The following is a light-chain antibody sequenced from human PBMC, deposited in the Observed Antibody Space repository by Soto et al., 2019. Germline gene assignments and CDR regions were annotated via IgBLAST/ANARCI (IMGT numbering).Light chain of an antibody. CDR3: QKYNIGPLT. CDR2: GAS. Sequence: IRLHQAQSSESATEGDRCTITCRASQIVGNDLAWYQQKPGKAPKLLIYGASTLHSGIPSRFSGSGSGTEFTLNISSLQSEDFAIYYCQKYNIGPLTFGQGTHLEI. J-gene: IGKJ5*01. CDR1: QIVGND. V-gene: IGKV1-27*01.